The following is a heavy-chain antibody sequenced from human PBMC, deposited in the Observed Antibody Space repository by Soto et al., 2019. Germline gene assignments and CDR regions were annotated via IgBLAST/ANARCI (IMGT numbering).Heavy chain of an antibody. CDR3: ASNLEMVYATPLGAFDI. D-gene: IGHD2-8*01. J-gene: IGHJ3*02. V-gene: IGHV4-39*01. Sequence: QLQLQESGPGLVKPSETLSLTCTVSGGSISSSSYYWGWIRQPPGKGLEWIGSIYYSGSTYYNPSLKSRVTISVDTSKNQFSLKLSSVTAADTAVYYCASNLEMVYATPLGAFDIWGQGTMVTVSS. CDR2: IYYSGST. CDR1: GGSISSSSYY.